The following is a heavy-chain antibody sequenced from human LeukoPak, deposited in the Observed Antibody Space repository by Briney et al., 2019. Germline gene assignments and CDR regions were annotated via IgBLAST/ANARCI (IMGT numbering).Heavy chain of an antibody. CDR2: INPSGSST. V-gene: IGHV1-46*01. Sequence: GASVKVSCKASGYTLTSYYMHWVRHAPGQGLEWMGLINPSGSSTSYARKFQGRLSLTSDMSTSTDYMELSSLRSEDTAVYYCARGYYDSSGYFFDYWGQGTLVTVSS. D-gene: IGHD3-22*01. J-gene: IGHJ4*02. CDR1: GYTLTSYY. CDR3: ARGYYDSSGYFFDY.